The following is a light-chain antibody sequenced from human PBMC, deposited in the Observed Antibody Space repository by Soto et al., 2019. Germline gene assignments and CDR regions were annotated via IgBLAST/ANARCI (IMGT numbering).Light chain of an antibody. Sequence: QSVLTQPPSVSGAPGQRVTISCSGSTSNIGAAYDVQWYQHLPGTAPKLLIHGNSNRPSGVPDRFSGSRSGSSASLAITGLQADDEADYYCQSYDNRLSAVVFGGGTKVTVL. J-gene: IGLJ2*01. CDR1: TSNIGAAYD. CDR2: GNS. V-gene: IGLV1-40*01. CDR3: QSYDNRLSAVV.